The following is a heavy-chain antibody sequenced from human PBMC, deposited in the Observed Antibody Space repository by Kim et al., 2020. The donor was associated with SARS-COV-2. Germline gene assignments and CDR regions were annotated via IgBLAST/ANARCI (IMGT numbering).Heavy chain of an antibody. J-gene: IGHJ1*01. V-gene: IGHV4-4*07. CDR3: SSALVH. CDR2: IYTSGRA. D-gene: IGHD3-16*02. CDR1: GDSLSSDY. Sequence: SETLSLTCTVSGDSLSSDYWNWNRQPAGNGLEWIWRIYTSGRANYNPSLQLRGTLSVYMSKTQFSLKLSPVTAADTAVYYCSSALVHLGHGTLDTVSS.